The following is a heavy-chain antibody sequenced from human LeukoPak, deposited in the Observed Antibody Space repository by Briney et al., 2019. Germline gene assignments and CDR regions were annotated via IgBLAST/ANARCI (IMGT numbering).Heavy chain of an antibody. J-gene: IGHJ4*02. CDR2: IIPIFGTA. CDR1: GYTFTSFY. D-gene: IGHD3-22*01. V-gene: IGHV1-69*13. CDR3: ARGGYYYDSSRYFDY. Sequence: ASVKVSCKASGYTFTSFYMHWVRQAPGQGLEWMGGIIPIFGTANYAQKFQGRVTITADESTSTAYMELSSLRSEDTAVYYCARGGYYYDSSRYFDYWGQGTLVTVSS.